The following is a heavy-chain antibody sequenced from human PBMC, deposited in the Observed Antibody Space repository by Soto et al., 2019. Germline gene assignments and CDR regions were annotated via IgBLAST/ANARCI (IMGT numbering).Heavy chain of an antibody. D-gene: IGHD6-13*01. V-gene: IGHV4-34*01. CDR2: INHSGST. J-gene: IGHJ1*01. Sequence: QVQLQQWGAGLLKPSETLSLTCAVYGWSFSGYYWSWIRQPPGKGLEWIGEINHSGSTNYNPSLKSRVTRLVDPSKSQSSLSLGSVTAADAAVYYSARVRRAEAGKRYFQHWGQGTLVTASS. CDR3: ARVRRAEAGKRYFQH. CDR1: GWSFSGYY.